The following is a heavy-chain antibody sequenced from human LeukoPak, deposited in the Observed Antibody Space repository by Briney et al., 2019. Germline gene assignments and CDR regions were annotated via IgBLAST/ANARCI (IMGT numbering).Heavy chain of an antibody. CDR3: AKGDGYNSFYFFDC. J-gene: IGHJ4*02. CDR1: GFTFSSCA. V-gene: IGHV3-23*01. CDR2: ISGSGGTT. D-gene: IGHD5-24*01. Sequence: GGSLRLSCAASGFTFSSCAMSWVRQAPGKGLEWVSAISGSGGTTYYADSVRGRFTISRDNSKNTLYLQMNSLRAEDTAVYYCAKGDGYNSFYFFDCWGQGTLVTVSS.